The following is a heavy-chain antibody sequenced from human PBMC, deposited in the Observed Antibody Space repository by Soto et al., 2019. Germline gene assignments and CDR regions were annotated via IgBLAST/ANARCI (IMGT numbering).Heavy chain of an antibody. V-gene: IGHV4-34*01. CDR1: GGSFSGYY. D-gene: IGHD3-22*01. CDR3: ARELGYHDSSALDS. Sequence: PSETLSLTCAVYGGSFSGYYWSWIRQPPGKGLEWIGEINHSGSTNYNPSLKSRVTISVDTSKNQFSLKLNSVTAADTAVYYCARELGYHDSSALDSWGQGTLVTVSS. J-gene: IGHJ4*02. CDR2: INHSGST.